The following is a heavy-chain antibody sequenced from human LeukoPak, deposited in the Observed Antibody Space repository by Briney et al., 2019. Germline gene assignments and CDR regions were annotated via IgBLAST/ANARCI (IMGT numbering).Heavy chain of an antibody. D-gene: IGHD1-26*01. CDR2: ISSSSSYI. CDR1: GFTFSSYS. J-gene: IGHJ6*03. CDR3: ARVISWRGYCYMDV. V-gene: IGHV3-21*01. Sequence: PGGSLRLSCAASGFTFSSYSMNWVRQAPGKGLEWVSSISSSSSYIYYADSVKGRFTISRDNAKNSLYLQMNSLRAEDTAVYYCARVISWRGYCYMDVWGKGTTVTVSS.